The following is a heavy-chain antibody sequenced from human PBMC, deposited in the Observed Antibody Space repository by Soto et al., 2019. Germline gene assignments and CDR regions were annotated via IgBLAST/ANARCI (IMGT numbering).Heavy chain of an antibody. D-gene: IGHD3-22*01. V-gene: IGHV1-46*01. CDR2: INPSGGST. J-gene: IGHJ3*02. Sequence: GASVKVSCKASGYSFTSYDMHWVRQAPGQGLEWMGIINPSGGSTSYAQKFQGRVTMTRDTSTSTVYMELSSLRSEDTAVYYCARDPYYYDSSGYYYPAFDICGQGTMVTVSS. CDR3: ARDPYYYDSSGYYYPAFDI. CDR1: GYSFTSYD.